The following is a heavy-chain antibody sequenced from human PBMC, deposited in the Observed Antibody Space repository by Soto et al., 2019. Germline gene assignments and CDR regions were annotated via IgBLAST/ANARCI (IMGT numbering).Heavy chain of an antibody. Sequence: HPGGALRLTCAASGFTFSSYAMTWVRQAPGEGLEWVSTISGSGDNTYYADSVKGRFTISRDNSKTTLYLQMNSLRAEDTAVYYCAKRRAYSGYVFDYWGQGTLVTVSS. D-gene: IGHD5-12*01. V-gene: IGHV3-23*01. CDR3: AKRRAYSGYVFDY. J-gene: IGHJ4*02. CDR1: GFTFSSYA. CDR2: ISGSGDNT.